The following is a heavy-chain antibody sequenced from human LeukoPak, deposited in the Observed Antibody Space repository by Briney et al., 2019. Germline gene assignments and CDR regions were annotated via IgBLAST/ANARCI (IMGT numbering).Heavy chain of an antibody. CDR2: INPNSGGT. V-gene: IGHV1-2*02. Sequence: ASVKVSCKASGYTSTGYYMHWVRQAPGQGLEWMGWINPNSGGTNYAQKFQGRVTMTRDTSISTAYMELSRLRSDDTAVCYCARDSGYCTNGVCYEWDYWGQGTLVTVSS. CDR3: ARDSGYCTNGVCYEWDY. CDR1: GYTSTGYY. D-gene: IGHD2-8*01. J-gene: IGHJ4*02.